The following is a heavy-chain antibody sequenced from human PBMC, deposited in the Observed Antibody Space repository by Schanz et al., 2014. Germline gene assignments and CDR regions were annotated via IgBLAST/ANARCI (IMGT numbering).Heavy chain of an antibody. CDR3: AKVVASGPTTGPFDP. CDR2: IWSDGSRT. V-gene: IGHV3-30*02. D-gene: IGHD1-26*01. CDR1: GFTFSSYW. Sequence: VQLVESGGGMVKSGGSLRLSCAASGFTFSSYWMHWVRQAPGKGLVWVAFIWSDGSRTYHAESVKGRFTISRDNSRNTLYLQMDSLRDEDTALYYCAKVVASGPTTGPFDPWGQGTLVTVSS. J-gene: IGHJ5*02.